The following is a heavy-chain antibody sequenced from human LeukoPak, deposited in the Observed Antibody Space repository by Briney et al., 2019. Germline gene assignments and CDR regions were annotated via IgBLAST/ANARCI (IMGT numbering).Heavy chain of an antibody. Sequence: KPSETLSLTCAVYGGSFSGYYWSWIRQPPGKGLEWIGEINHSGSTNYNPSLKSRVTISVDTSKNQFSLKLSSVTAADTAVYYCARSIAARLRYYYYYMDVWGKGTTVTVSS. V-gene: IGHV4-34*01. CDR1: GGSFSGYY. D-gene: IGHD6-6*01. CDR2: INHSGST. CDR3: ARSIAARLRYYYYYMDV. J-gene: IGHJ6*03.